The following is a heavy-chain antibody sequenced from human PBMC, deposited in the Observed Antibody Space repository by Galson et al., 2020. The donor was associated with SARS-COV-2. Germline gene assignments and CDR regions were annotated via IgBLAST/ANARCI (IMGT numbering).Heavy chain of an antibody. CDR3: ARDGQRSSGWAFDY. D-gene: IGHD6-19*01. CDR2: IFYDGSDK. J-gene: IGHJ4*02. V-gene: IGHV3-33*01. CDR1: GFTFSDHA. Sequence: GESLKISCTASGFTFSDHAIHWVRQAPGKGLEWVAQIFYDGSDKYYGDSVKGRFTISRDSSKNTVYLQMNNLRADDTAVYYCARDGQRSSGWAFDYWGQGTLVTVSS.